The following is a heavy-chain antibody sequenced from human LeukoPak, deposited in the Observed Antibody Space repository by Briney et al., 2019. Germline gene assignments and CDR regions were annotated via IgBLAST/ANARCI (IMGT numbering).Heavy chain of an antibody. J-gene: IGHJ4*01. CDR1: GFTFSDYY. CDR3: ARGYYYGSGSLAH. Sequence: PGGSLRLPCAASGFTFSDYYMSWIRQAPGKGLEWVSYISSSGSTIYYADSVKGRFTISRDNAKNSLYLQMNSLRLEDTAFYYCARGYYYGSGSLAHWGQGSLVTVSS. D-gene: IGHD3-10*01. V-gene: IGHV3-11*01. CDR2: ISSSGSTI.